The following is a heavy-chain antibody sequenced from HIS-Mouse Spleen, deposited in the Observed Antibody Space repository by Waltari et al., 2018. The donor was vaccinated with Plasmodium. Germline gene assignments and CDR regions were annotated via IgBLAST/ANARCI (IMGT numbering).Heavy chain of an antibody. CDR2: INPNSGGT. Sequence: QVQLVQSGAEVKKPGASVKVSCKASGYTLPAYYMHWVRQAPGQGLEWMGWINPNSGGTNYAQKFQGRVTMTRDTSISTAYMELSRLRSDDTAVYYCARDLAAAGHFDYWGQGTLVTVSS. D-gene: IGHD6-13*01. CDR1: GYTLPAYY. J-gene: IGHJ4*02. V-gene: IGHV1-2*02. CDR3: ARDLAAAGHFDY.